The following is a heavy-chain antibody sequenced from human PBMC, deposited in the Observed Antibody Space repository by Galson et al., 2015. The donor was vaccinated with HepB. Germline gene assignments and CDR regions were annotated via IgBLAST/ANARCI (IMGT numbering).Heavy chain of an antibody. CDR2: IIPIFGSG. Sequence: SVKVSCKASGGTFSSHTVSWLRQAPGQGLEWMGGIIPIFGSGNYAQNFQGRITITADESKSTTYMELSSLRSEDTAIYYCARQSDTSGYYPYWGQGTLVTVSS. D-gene: IGHD3-22*01. V-gene: IGHV1-69*13. CDR3: ARQSDTSGYYPY. J-gene: IGHJ4*02. CDR1: GGTFSSHT.